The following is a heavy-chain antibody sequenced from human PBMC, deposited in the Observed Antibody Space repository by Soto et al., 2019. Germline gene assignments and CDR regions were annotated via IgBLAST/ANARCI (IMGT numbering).Heavy chain of an antibody. CDR3: ARSTMIVGATSVADY. CDR1: GYSFTNNF. D-gene: IGHD1-26*01. Sequence: QVQLVQSGAEVKKPGASVKVSCKASGYSFTNNFIHWVRQAPGQGLEWMGLINPDAGSTSYPQRFQGRVTITRDTSTSTVYMELSSLRSDDTAVYYCARSTMIVGATSVADYWGQGTLVTVSS. V-gene: IGHV1-46*03. J-gene: IGHJ4*02. CDR2: INPDAGST.